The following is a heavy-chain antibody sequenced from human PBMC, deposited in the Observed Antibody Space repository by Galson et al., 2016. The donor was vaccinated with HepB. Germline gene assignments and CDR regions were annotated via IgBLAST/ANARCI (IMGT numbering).Heavy chain of an antibody. V-gene: IGHV4-59*01. CDR3: ARDDYSGSAGTYPGGWFDP. CDR1: GGSIGIYY. D-gene: IGHD3-10*01. Sequence: SETLSLTCTVSGGSIGIYYWSWIRQPPGKGLEWIGYIYYSGSTNYNPSFKSRVTISVDTSKNQFSLKLSSVTAADTAIYYCARDDYSGSAGTYPGGWFDPWGQGTLVTVSS. CDR2: IYYSGST. J-gene: IGHJ5*02.